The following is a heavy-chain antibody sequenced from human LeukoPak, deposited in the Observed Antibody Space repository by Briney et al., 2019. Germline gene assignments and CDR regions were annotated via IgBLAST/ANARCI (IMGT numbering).Heavy chain of an antibody. V-gene: IGHV1-69*04. D-gene: IGHD6-19*01. Sequence: SVKVSCKASGGTFSSYAISWVRQAPGQGLEWMGRIIPILGIANYAQKFQGRVTITADKSTSTAYMELSSLRSEDTAVYYCARGSEGGWGTLAADWGQGTLVTVSS. J-gene: IGHJ4*02. CDR2: IIPILGIA. CDR1: GGTFSSYA. CDR3: ARGSEGGWGTLAAD.